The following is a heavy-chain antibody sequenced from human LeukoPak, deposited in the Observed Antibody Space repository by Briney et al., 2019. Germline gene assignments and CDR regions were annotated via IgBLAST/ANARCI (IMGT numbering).Heavy chain of an antibody. D-gene: IGHD5-12*01. J-gene: IGHJ6*03. CDR3: AREGYRGYYYYYYMDV. Sequence: QPGGSLRLSCAASGFTFSTYAMHWVRQAPGKGLEWVAVISYDGSNKYYADSVKGRFTISRDNSKNTLYLQMNSLRAEDTAVYYCAREGYRGYYYYYYMDVWGKGTTVTVSS. CDR2: ISYDGSNK. V-gene: IGHV3-30-3*01. CDR1: GFTFSTYA.